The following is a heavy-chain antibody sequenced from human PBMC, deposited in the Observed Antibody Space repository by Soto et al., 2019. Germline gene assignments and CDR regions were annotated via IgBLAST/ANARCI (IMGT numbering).Heavy chain of an antibody. Sequence: QVQLQESGPGLVKPSETLSLTCTVSGGSISSYYWGWIRQPAGKGLEWIGRIYTSGSTNYNPSLKSRVTMSVDTSKNQFSLKLSSVTAADTAVYYCARGKYISPLYYGMDVWGQGTTVTVSS. CDR3: ARGKYISPLYYGMDV. D-gene: IGHD3-9*01. CDR1: GGSISSYY. V-gene: IGHV4-4*07. CDR2: IYTSGST. J-gene: IGHJ6*02.